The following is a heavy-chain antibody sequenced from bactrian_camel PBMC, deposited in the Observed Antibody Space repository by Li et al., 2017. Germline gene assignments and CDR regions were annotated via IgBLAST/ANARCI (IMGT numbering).Heavy chain of an antibody. J-gene: IGHJ4*01. V-gene: IGHV3S1*01. CDR3: ALKWSSRDCWDVPRIALEYNH. CDR1: GYSISRLC. D-gene: IGHD1*01. CDR2: IYIGDGAT. Sequence: HVQLVESGGGSVQAGGSLRLSCAASGYSISRLCMGWLRQGRGQEREGVATIYIGDGATYYADSVKGRFTISRDSAVNTLYLKIHSLKPEDTAMYYRALKWSSRDCWDVPRIALEYNHCGQGTQVTVS.